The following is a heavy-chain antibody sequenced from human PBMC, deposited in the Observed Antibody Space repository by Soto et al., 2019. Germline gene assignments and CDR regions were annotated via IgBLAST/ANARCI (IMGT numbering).Heavy chain of an antibody. CDR2: IIPIFGTA. V-gene: IGHV1-69*13. J-gene: IGHJ4*02. D-gene: IGHD3-10*01. CDR3: AREPIVDYGSGSYSDY. Sequence: GASVKVSWKASGGTFSSYAISWVRQAPGQGLEWMGGIIPIFGTANYAQKFQGRVTITADESTSTAYMELSSLRSEDTAVYYCAREPIVDYGSGSYSDYWGQGTLVTVSS. CDR1: GGTFSSYA.